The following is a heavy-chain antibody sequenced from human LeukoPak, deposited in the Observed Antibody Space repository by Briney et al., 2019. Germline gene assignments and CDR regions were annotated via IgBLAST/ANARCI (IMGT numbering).Heavy chain of an antibody. J-gene: IGHJ6*03. V-gene: IGHV3-21*01. CDR3: ARQGAYYGSGSYYMGRYYYYMDV. CDR2: ISSSSSYI. D-gene: IGHD3-10*01. CDR1: GFTFSSYS. Sequence: GGSLRLSCAASGFTFSSYSMNWVRQAPGKGLEWVSSISSSSSYIYYADSVKGRFTISRDNAKNSLYLQMNSLRAEDTAVYYCARQGAYYGSGSYYMGRYYYYMDVWGKGTTVTISS.